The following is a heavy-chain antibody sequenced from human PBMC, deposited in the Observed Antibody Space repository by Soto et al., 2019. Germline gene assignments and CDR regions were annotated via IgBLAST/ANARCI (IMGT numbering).Heavy chain of an antibody. J-gene: IGHJ5*01. Sequence: SETLSLTCAVYGGSFSGHSWTCIRQSPGKGLEWIGDINHSGRVNYRPSLKSRVTISLDTSKNQFSLTLSAVTAADTAMYYCSTRAYDTKGYYRFEPWGQGTMVTVSS. CDR1: GGSFSGHS. CDR2: INHSGRV. V-gene: IGHV4-34*01. D-gene: IGHD3-22*01. CDR3: STRAYDTKGYYRFEP.